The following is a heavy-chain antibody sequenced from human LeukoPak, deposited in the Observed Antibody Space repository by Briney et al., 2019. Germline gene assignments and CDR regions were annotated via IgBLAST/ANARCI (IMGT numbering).Heavy chain of an antibody. CDR2: ISSSSSYI. D-gene: IGHD3-10*01. V-gene: IGHV3-21*01. J-gene: IGHJ2*01. CDR3: ARGSGGYWYFDL. Sequence: PGGSLRLSCAASGFTFSSYSMNWVRQAPGKGLEWVSSISSSSSYIYYADSVKGRFTTSRDNAKNSLYLQMNSLRAEDTAVYYCARGSGGYWYFDLWGRGTLVTVSS. CDR1: GFTFSSYS.